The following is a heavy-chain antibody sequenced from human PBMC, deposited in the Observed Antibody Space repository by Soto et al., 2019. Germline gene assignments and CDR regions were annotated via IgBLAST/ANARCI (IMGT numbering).Heavy chain of an antibody. CDR3: ARGRGDSSSNRGRSPFDY. Sequence: QVQLQQWGAGLLKPSETLSLTCAVYGGSFSGYYWSWIRQPPGKGLEWIGEINHSGSTNYNPSLKSRVTISVDTSKNQFSLKLSSVTAADTAVYYCARGRGDSSSNRGRSPFDYWGQGTLVTVSS. V-gene: IGHV4-34*01. CDR1: GGSFSGYY. D-gene: IGHD3-22*01. J-gene: IGHJ4*02. CDR2: INHSGST.